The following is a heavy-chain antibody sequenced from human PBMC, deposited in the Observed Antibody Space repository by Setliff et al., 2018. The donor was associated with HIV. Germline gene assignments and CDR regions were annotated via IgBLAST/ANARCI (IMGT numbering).Heavy chain of an antibody. CDR2: INTNTGDP. J-gene: IGHJ6*03. CDR1: GYTFTSYA. D-gene: IGHD3-3*01. Sequence: GASVKVSCKASGYTFTSYAMNWVRQAPGQGLEWMGWINTNTGDPTYAQGFTGRFVFSLDTSVSTAYLQISSLKAEDTAVYYCARDLRRVGFLEWLTHRMYYYMDVWGKGTTVTVSS. V-gene: IGHV7-4-1*02. CDR3: ARDLRRVGFLEWLTHRMYYYMDV.